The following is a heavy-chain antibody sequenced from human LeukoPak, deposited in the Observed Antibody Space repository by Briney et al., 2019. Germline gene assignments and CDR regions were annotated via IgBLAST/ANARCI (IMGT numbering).Heavy chain of an antibody. J-gene: IGHJ4*02. D-gene: IGHD6-13*01. Sequence: GGSLRLSCAASGFTFSSYGMHWVRQAPGKGLEWVAVISYDGSNKYYADSVKGRFTISRDNSKNTLYLQMNSLRAEDTAVYYCARGPRYSFYWGQGTLVSVSS. V-gene: IGHV3-30*03. CDR2: ISYDGSNK. CDR3: ARGPRYSFY. CDR1: GFTFSSYG.